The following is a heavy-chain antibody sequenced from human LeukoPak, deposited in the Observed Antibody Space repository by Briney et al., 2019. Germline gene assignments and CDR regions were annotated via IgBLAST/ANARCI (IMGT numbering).Heavy chain of an antibody. D-gene: IGHD2-8*02. CDR1: GFTFSSYG. J-gene: IGHJ6*02. CDR2: IWVDGSNK. CDR3: ARDGVMYANFYYYGVDV. Sequence: RGSLRLSCAASGFTFSSYGMDWVRQAPGKGLEWVAVIWVDGSNKHYADSVKGRFNIYRDNSKNTLYLQMNSLRAEDTAVYYCARDGVMYANFYYYGVDVWGQGTTVTV. V-gene: IGHV3-33*01.